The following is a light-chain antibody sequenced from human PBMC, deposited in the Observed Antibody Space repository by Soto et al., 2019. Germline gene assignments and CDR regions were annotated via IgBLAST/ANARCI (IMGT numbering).Light chain of an antibody. CDR1: QSVSRKY. Sequence: EVVLTQSPGTLSLSPGERATLSCRASQSVSRKYLAWYQQKPGQAPRLLIFGPSSRATGIPDRFSGSGSGTDFTLTISSLEPEDFAVYYCLQYDTSPLRYTFGQGTKLEI. CDR2: GPS. J-gene: IGKJ2*01. V-gene: IGKV3-20*01. CDR3: LQYDTSPLRYT.